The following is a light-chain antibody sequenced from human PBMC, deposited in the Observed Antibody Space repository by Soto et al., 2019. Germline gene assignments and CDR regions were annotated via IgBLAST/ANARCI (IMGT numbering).Light chain of an antibody. CDR1: SSNIGAGND. CDR2: RDN. V-gene: IGLV1-40*01. J-gene: IGLJ1*01. CDR3: HSFDSTLSPYF. Sequence: QSVLTQPPSVSGAPGQRVTISCTGSSSNIGAGNDVHWYQQVPGTAPKLLIYRDNNRPSGVPDRFSGSKSGTSASLAITGLRVEEEVNYSSHSFDSTLSPYFFETGPNLPVL.